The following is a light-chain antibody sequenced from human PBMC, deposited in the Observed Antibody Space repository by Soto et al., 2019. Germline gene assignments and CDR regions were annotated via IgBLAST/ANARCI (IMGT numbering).Light chain of an antibody. CDR3: QQRYNWPPIT. V-gene: IGKV3-11*01. CDR1: QSVGIY. CDR2: DAF. J-gene: IGKJ5*01. Sequence: EIVLTQSPATLSLSPGQRATLSCRASQSVGIYLTWYQQKPGQAPRLLIYDAFNRATDIPARFSGSGSGTDFTLTISSLEPEDFAVYYCQQRYNWPPITFGQGTRLEIK.